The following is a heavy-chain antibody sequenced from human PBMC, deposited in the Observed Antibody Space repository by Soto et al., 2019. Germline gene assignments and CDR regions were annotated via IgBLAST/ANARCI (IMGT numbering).Heavy chain of an antibody. CDR3: AKDANIVVVAGATGGMDV. CDR2: VNPNSGGT. J-gene: IGHJ6*02. Sequence: ASVKVSCKASGYTFTDYYMHWVRQAPGQGLEWMGCVNPNSGGTNYAQKFQGRVTMTRVTSISTAYMELSSLRSDDTALYYCAKDANIVVVAGATGGMDVWGQGTTVTVSS. V-gene: IGHV1-2*02. D-gene: IGHD2-2*01. CDR1: GYTFTDYY.